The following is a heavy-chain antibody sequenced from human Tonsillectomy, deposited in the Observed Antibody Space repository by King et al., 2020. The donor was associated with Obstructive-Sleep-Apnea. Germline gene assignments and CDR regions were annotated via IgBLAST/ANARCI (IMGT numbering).Heavy chain of an antibody. Sequence: QLQESGPGLVKPSQTLSLTCAVSGGSISSGAYSWSWIRQPPGKGLEWIGYIYYSGSTYYNPSLKSRVTISVDTSKNQFSLKLSSVTAAETAVYYCAGGGDYGDYRTAVGADYWGQGTLVTVSS. CDR3: AGGGDYGDYRTAVGADY. CDR2: IYYSGST. J-gene: IGHJ4*02. V-gene: IGHV4-30-4*07. D-gene: IGHD4-17*01. CDR1: GGSISSGAYS.